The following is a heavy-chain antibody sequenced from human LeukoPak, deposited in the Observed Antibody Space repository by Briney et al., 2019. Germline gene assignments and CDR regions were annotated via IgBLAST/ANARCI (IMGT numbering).Heavy chain of an antibody. CDR2: INHSGST. CDR1: GGSFSGYY. J-gene: IGHJ4*02. CDR3: ARRILWFGALTAPFDY. D-gene: IGHD3-10*01. V-gene: IGHV4-34*01. Sequence: PSETLSLTCAVYGGSFSGYYWSWIRQPPGKGLEWIGEINHSGSTSYNPSLKSRVTISVDTSKNQFSLKLSSVTAADTAVYYCARRILWFGALTAPFDYWGQGTLVTVSS.